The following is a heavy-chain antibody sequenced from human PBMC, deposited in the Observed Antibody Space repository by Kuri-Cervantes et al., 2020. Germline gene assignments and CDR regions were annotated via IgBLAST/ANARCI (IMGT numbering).Heavy chain of an antibody. J-gene: IGHJ6*02. CDR3: ARRSGGMDV. CDR1: GYTFTGYY. CDR2: INPNSGGT. V-gene: IGHV1-2*02. Sequence: ASVKVSCKASGYTFTGYYMHWVRQAPGQGLEWMGWINPNSGGTNYAQKFQGRVTMTRDTSISTAYLQWSSLKASDTAMYYCARRSGGMDVWGQGTTVTVSS.